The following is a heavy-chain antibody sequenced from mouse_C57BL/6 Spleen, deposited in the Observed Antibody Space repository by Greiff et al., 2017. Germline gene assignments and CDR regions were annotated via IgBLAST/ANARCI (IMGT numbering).Heavy chain of an antibody. CDR1: GYAFSSYW. CDR2: ISPGDGDT. CDR3: ARSPYYYGSSPYDMDY. D-gene: IGHD1-1*01. V-gene: IGHV1-80*01. Sequence: VQLQQSGAELVKPGASVKISCKASGYAFSSYWMHWVKQRPGKGLEWIGQISPGDGDTNYNGKFKGKATLTADESSSTASMQLSSRSSEDSEVYFCARSPYYYGSSPYDMDYWGQGTTVTVSS. J-gene: IGHJ4*01.